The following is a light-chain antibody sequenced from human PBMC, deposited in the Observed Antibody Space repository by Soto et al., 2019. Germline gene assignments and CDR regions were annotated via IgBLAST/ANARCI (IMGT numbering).Light chain of an antibody. CDR2: DAS. V-gene: IGKV1-5*01. J-gene: IGKJ1*01. CDR3: QQYNTYST. CDR1: QSISIW. Sequence: IQMTQSPSTLSASIGDRVTITCRASQSISIWLAWYQQKPGKAPKLLIYDASSLESGVPSRFSGGGFGTEFTLTINSLQPDDFATYYCQQYNTYSTFGQGTKVDIK.